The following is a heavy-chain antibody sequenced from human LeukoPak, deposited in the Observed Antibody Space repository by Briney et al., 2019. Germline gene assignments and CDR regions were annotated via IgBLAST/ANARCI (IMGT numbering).Heavy chain of an antibody. CDR2: INHSGST. J-gene: IGHJ4*02. V-gene: IGHV4-34*01. D-gene: IGHD2-21*01. CDR3: ARGPYCGGDCYSHFDY. Sequence: SETLSLTCAVYGGSFSGYYWSWIRQPPGKGLEWIGEINHSGSTNYNPSLKSRVTISVDTSKNQFSLKLSSVTAADTAVYYCARGPYCGGDCYSHFDYWGQGTLVTGSS. CDR1: GGSFSGYY.